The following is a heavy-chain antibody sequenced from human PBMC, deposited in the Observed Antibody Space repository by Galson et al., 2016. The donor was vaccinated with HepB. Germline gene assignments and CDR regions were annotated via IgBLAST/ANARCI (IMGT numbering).Heavy chain of an antibody. Sequence: PALVKPTQTLTLTCSFSGFSLSTNGMSVSWIRQPPGKALEWLARIDWDDYTHYSTSLETRLTISKDTSKNQVVLTMTNMDPVDTDTYFCARTDWRDGQWRDWGQGTLVTGFS. CDR2: IDWDDYT. CDR1: GFSLSTNGMS. CDR3: ARTDWRDGQWRD. D-gene: IGHD3-3*01. J-gene: IGHJ4*02. V-gene: IGHV2-70*11.